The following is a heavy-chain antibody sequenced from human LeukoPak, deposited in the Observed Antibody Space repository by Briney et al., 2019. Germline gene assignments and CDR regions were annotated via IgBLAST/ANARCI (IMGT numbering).Heavy chain of an antibody. V-gene: IGHV3-21*01. CDR2: ISSSSSYI. Sequence: PGGSLRLSCAASGFTFSSYSMNWVRQTPGKGLESVSSISSSSSYIYYADSVKGRFTISRDNAKNSLYLQMKSLRAEDTAVYYCAREQDTYYYDSSGHDAFDIWGQGTMVTVSS. J-gene: IGHJ3*02. CDR3: AREQDTYYYDSSGHDAFDI. D-gene: IGHD3-22*01. CDR1: GFTFSSYS.